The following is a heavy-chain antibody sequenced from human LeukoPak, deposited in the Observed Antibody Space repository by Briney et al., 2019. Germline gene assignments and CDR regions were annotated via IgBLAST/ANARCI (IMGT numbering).Heavy chain of an antibody. CDR3: ARDRRYFGHFDY. D-gene: IGHD3-9*01. CDR2: INPSGGST. Sequence: GASVKVSCKASGYTFTSYYMHWVRQAPGQGLEWMGIINPSGGSTSYAQKLQGRVTMTTDTSTSTAYMELRSLRSDDTAVYYCARDRRYFGHFDYWGQGTLVTVSS. V-gene: IGHV1-46*01. CDR1: GYTFTSYY. J-gene: IGHJ4*02.